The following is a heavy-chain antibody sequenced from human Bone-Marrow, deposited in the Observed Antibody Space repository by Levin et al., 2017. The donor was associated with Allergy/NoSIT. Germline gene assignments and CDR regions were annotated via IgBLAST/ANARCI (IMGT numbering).Heavy chain of an antibody. CDR1: GGSIRGSGFY. D-gene: IGHD4-17*01. CDR3: ARDKDGDYYFDY. CDR2: IYFDGST. Sequence: SQTLSLPCTVSGGSIRGSGFYWGWIRQPPGKGLEWIGSIYFDGSTYYSPSLKSRVTMSVDTSKEQFSLKLTSVTAADTAVYYCARDKDGDYYFDYWGQGALVTVSS. J-gene: IGHJ4*02. V-gene: IGHV4-39*07.